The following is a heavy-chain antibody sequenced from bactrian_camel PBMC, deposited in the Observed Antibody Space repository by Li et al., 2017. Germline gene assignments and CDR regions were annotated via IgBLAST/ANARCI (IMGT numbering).Heavy chain of an antibody. CDR2: IYADGVNA. Sequence: HVQLVESGGGLVQPGGSLSISCAASGITFSDHYMSWVRRSPGKGLEWVCSIYADGVNADYADSVKGRFTISRDDAKNTLYLQMTSLKTEDTAVYYCATVGSYFWGQGTQVTVSS. J-gene: IGHJ4*01. V-gene: IGHV3-2*01. CDR1: GITFSDHY. CDR3: ATVGSYF. D-gene: IGHD5*01.